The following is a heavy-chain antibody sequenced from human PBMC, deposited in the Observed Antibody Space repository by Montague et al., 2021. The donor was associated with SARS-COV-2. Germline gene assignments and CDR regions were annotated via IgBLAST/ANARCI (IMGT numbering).Heavy chain of an antibody. V-gene: IGHV4-34*01. Sequence: SETLSLTCAVSGGSFSGYYWSRIRQSPGKGLEWIGDINYIGSTNYNPSLKSRVTISVDTSKNQFSLKLSSVTAADTAVYYCAREGPNYDDSSVQNWFDPWGQGTLVTVSA. D-gene: IGHD3-22*01. J-gene: IGHJ5*02. CDR1: GGSFSGYY. CDR3: AREGPNYDDSSVQNWFDP. CDR2: INYIGST.